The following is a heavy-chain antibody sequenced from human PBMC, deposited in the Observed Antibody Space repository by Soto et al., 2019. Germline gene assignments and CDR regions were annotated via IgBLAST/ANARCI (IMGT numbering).Heavy chain of an antibody. J-gene: IGHJ4*02. Sequence: GGSLRLSCAASGFTFSSYGMHWVRQAPGKGLEWVAVISYDGSNKYYADSVKGRFTISRDNSKNTLYLQMSSLTAEDSTLYYCSRSLNSWGQGTLVTVSS. V-gene: IGHV3-30*03. CDR2: ISYDGSNK. CDR3: SRSLNS. CDR1: GFTFSSYG.